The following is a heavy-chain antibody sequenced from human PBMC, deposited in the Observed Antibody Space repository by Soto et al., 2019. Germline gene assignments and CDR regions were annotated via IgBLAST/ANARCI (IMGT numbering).Heavy chain of an antibody. D-gene: IGHD3-3*01. V-gene: IGHV3-23*01. J-gene: IGHJ4*02. CDR1: GFPFSSYA. CDR3: ARRTWRGRADF. CDR2: VGGSGGDT. Sequence: PVGSLRLSCAASGFPFSSYAMSWVRQAPGKGLEWVSAVGGSGGDTYYADSVKGRFTVSRDNAENTVYLQMSSLRVEDTAIYFCARRTWRGRADFWGQGILVTVS.